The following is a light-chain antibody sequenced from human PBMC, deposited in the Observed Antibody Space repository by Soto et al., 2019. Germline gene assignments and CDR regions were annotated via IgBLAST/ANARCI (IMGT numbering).Light chain of an antibody. CDR1: QSVSSSY. V-gene: IGKV3-20*01. CDR2: AAS. Sequence: LTQSPCTLSLSPGERATLSCRASQSVSSSYLAWYQQKPGQAPRLLMSAASSRATGIPDRFSGSGSGTDFTLTISRLEPEDFAVYYCQQYGSSRWTFGQGTKVDIK. J-gene: IGKJ1*01. CDR3: QQYGSSRWT.